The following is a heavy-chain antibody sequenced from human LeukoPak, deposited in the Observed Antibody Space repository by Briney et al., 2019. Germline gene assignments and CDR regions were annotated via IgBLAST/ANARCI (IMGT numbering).Heavy chain of an antibody. V-gene: IGHV3-23*01. D-gene: IGHD7-27*01. J-gene: IGHJ4*02. Sequence: GGSLRLSCAASGFTFSNHGMNWVRQAPGKGLEWVSAISDSSDDTFYAESVKGRFTISRDNSNNMLYLQMDSLRAEDTALYYCAKEISGGKPFDYWGQGTLVTVSS. CDR2: ISDSSDDT. CDR1: GFTFSNHG. CDR3: AKEISGGKPFDY.